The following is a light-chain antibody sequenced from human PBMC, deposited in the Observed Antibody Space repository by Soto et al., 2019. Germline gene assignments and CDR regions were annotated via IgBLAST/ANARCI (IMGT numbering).Light chain of an antibody. J-gene: IGKJ2*01. CDR3: QQSRSMPYT. V-gene: IGKV1-39*01. CDR1: QSLASH. Sequence: DIQMTQSPSSLSASVGDRITITCRASQSLASHLNWYQQKPGKAPNLLIYAASSLQSGVPSRFSGSGSGTDFTLTINSLQPEDFATYYCQQSRSMPYTFGQGTNLEIK. CDR2: AAS.